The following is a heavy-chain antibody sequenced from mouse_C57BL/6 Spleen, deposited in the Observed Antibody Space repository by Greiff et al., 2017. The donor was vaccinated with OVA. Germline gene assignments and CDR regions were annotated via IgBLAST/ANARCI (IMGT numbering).Heavy chain of an antibody. V-gene: IGHV1-15*01. CDR3: TRSGVTTVVAKDY. CDR1: GYTFTDYE. D-gene: IGHD1-1*01. J-gene: IGHJ2*01. Sequence: VQLQQSGAELVRPGASVTLSCKASGYTFTDYEMHWVKQTPVHGLEWIGAIDPETGGTAYNQKFKGKAILTADKSSSTAYMELRSLTSEDSAVYHCTRSGVTTVVAKDYWGQGTTLTVSS. CDR2: IDPETGGT.